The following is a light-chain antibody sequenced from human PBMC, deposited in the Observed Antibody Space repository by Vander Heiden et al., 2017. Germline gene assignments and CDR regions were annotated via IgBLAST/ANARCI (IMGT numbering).Light chain of an antibody. Sequence: DIQMTQSPSTLSASVGDRVTITCQASHDISTYFNWYQQKPGKAPKLLIYGASSFETGVPSRFSGSVSGSDVTCTISSLQPEDIATYYCQQYDNRPITFGFGTRLEIK. CDR3: QQYDNRPIT. CDR1: HDISTY. V-gene: IGKV1-33*01. J-gene: IGKJ5*01. CDR2: GAS.